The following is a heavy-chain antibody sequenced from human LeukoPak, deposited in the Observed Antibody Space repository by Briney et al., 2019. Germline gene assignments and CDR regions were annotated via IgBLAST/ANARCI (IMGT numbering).Heavy chain of an antibody. V-gene: IGHV3-21*01. J-gene: IGHJ3*02. Sequence: GGSLRLSCAASGFTFSSYSMNWVRQTPGKGLEWVSSISSSSSSYIYYADSVKGRFTISRDNAKNSLYLQMNSLRAEDTAVYYCASAAAPGAFDIWGQGTMVTVSS. CDR1: GFTFSSYS. D-gene: IGHD6-13*01. CDR3: ASAAAPGAFDI. CDR2: ISSSSSSYI.